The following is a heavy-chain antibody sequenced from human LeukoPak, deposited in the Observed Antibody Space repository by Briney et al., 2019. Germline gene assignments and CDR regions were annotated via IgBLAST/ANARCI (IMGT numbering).Heavy chain of an antibody. Sequence: ASVKVSCKASGYTFTSYDINWVRQATGQGLEWMGWMNPNSGNTGYAQKFQGRVTMTRNTSISTAYMELSSLKTEDTAVYYCTTDIVLMVYALYWGQGTLVTVSS. CDR2: MNPNSGNT. D-gene: IGHD2-8*01. V-gene: IGHV1-8*01. CDR3: TTDIVLMVYALY. CDR1: GYTFTSYD. J-gene: IGHJ4*02.